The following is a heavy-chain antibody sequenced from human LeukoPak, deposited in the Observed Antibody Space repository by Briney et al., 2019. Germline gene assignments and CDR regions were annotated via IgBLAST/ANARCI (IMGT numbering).Heavy chain of an antibody. D-gene: IGHD3-10*01. Sequence: ASVKVSCKASGYIFTGYYMKWVPQAPGQGLEWMGWLHPNNGATNYAQKFQGRITLTRDPSISTAYMELSSLTSDDTAVYFCARWQEGSGTYYIDHWGQGTLVTVSS. CDR1: GYIFTGYY. V-gene: IGHV1-2*02. J-gene: IGHJ4*02. CDR2: LHPNNGAT. CDR3: ARWQEGSGTYYIDH.